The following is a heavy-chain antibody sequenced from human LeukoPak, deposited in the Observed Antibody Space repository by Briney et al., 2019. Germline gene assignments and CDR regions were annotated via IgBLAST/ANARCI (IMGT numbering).Heavy chain of an antibody. CDR1: GGTFSSYA. V-gene: IGHV1-69*04. J-gene: IGHJ4*02. CDR3: ARDLGSSSNFDY. D-gene: IGHD6-13*01. Sequence: SVKVSCKASGGTFSSYAISWVRQAPGQGLAWMGRIIPILGIANYAQKFQGRVTITADKSTSTAYMELSSLRSEDTAVYYCARDLGSSSNFDYWGQGTLVTVSS. CDR2: IIPILGIA.